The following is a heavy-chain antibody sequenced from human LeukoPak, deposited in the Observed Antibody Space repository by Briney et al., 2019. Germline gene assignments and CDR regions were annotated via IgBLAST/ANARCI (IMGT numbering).Heavy chain of an antibody. Sequence: GGSLRLSCVASGFTFRHYDMSWVRQAPGKGLEWVAVISYDGSNKYYADSVKGRFTISRDNSKNTLYLQMNSLRAEDTAVYYCARLHRGYYFDYWGQGTLVTVSS. CDR2: ISYDGSNK. CDR1: GFTFRHYD. D-gene: IGHD4-11*01. V-gene: IGHV3-30*03. CDR3: ARLHRGYYFDY. J-gene: IGHJ4*02.